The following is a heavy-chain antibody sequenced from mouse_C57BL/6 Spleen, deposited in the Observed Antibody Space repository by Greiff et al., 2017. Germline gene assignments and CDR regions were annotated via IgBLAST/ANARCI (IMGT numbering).Heavy chain of an antibody. CDR3: ARGGTTVVAPGFAY. V-gene: IGHV1-19*01. CDR2: INPYNGGT. J-gene: IGHJ3*01. D-gene: IGHD1-1*01. CDR1: GYTFTDYY. Sequence: VQLQQSGPVLVKPGASVTMSCKASGYTFTDYYMNWVQQSHGKSLEWIGVINPYNGGTSYNQKFKGKATLTVDKSSSTAYMELNSLTSEDSAVXYCARGGTTVVAPGFAYWGQGTLVTVAA.